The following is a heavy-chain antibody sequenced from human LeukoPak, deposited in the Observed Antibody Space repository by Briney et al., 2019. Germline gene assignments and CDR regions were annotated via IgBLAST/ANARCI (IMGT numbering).Heavy chain of an antibody. Sequence: GGSLRLSCAVSDFLFSSYWMHWVRQAPGKGLVWVSRINTDGSATTYADSVKGRFTISRDNAKNTLYQQMKSLRAEDTAVYYCARAQYGWFDPWGQGTLVTVSS. CDR2: INTDGSAT. V-gene: IGHV3-74*03. J-gene: IGHJ5*02. CDR1: DFLFSSYW. CDR3: ARAQYGWFDP. D-gene: IGHD3-10*01.